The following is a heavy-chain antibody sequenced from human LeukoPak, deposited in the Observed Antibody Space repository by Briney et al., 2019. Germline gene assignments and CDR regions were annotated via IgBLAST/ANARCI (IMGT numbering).Heavy chain of an antibody. CDR1: GYRFTGYY. CDR3: VPTGTGGGYYFDY. D-gene: IGHD1-1*01. Sequence: ASVNVSCKASGYRFTGYYMHWVRPAPAQGREWMGWINPNSGGRNYAQQFQGRVTMTRDTSISTAYIELSRLRSDNTAVYYCVPTGTGGGYYFDYWGQGTLVTVSS. V-gene: IGHV1-2*02. CDR2: INPNSGGR. J-gene: IGHJ4*02.